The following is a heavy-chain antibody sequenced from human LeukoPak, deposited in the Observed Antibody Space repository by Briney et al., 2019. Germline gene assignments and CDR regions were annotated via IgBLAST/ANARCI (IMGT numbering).Heavy chain of an antibody. CDR2: MNPNRGNT. Sequence: GASVKVSCKASGYTFTSYDINWVRQATGQGLEWMGWMNPNRGNTVYAQKFQGRVTMARNTSISTAYMELSSLRSEDTAVYYCARRQYCSSTSCYSYYYYYYMDVWGKGTTVTVSS. D-gene: IGHD2-2*02. CDR1: GYTFTSYD. J-gene: IGHJ6*03. CDR3: ARRQYCSSTSCYSYYYYYYMDV. V-gene: IGHV1-8*01.